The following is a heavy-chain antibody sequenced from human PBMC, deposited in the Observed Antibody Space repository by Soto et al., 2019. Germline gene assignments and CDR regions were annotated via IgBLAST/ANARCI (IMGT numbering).Heavy chain of an antibody. V-gene: IGHV1-69*01. CDR1: GGTFSSYA. CDR3: ARDVAKYYYDSSGYYDYFDY. CDR2: IIPIFGTA. D-gene: IGHD3-22*01. Sequence: QVQLVQSGAEVKKPGSSVKVSCKASGGTFSSYAISWVRQAPGQGLEWMGGIIPIFGTANYAQKFQGRVTITEDEFTSTAYMELSSLRSEDTAVYYCARDVAKYYYDSSGYYDYFDYWGQGTLVTVSS. J-gene: IGHJ4*02.